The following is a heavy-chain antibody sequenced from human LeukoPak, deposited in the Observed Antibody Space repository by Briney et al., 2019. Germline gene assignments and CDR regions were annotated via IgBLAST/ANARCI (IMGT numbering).Heavy chain of an antibody. CDR3: ARDGALGYCSSTSCYTEHWFDP. J-gene: IGHJ5*02. Sequence: ASVKXXXKASXXTFTRYGIXWVRQAPGQGLEWRGWISAXNGNTNYAQKLQGRGTNTTDTERSKEYMEVRRLRAEERAVYYCARDGALGYCSSTSCYTEHWFDPWGQGTLVTVSS. D-gene: IGHD2-2*02. V-gene: IGHV1-18*01. CDR1: XXTFTRYG. CDR2: ISAXNGNT.